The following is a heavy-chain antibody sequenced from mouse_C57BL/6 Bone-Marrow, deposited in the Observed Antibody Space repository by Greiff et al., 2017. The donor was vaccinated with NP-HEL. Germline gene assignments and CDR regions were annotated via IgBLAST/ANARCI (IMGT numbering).Heavy chain of an antibody. V-gene: IGHV5-6*02. J-gene: IGHJ3*01. Sequence: DVKLVESGGDLVKPGGSLKLSCAASGFTFSSYGMSWVRQTPDKRLEWVATISSGGSYTYYPDSVKGRFTISRDNAKNTLYLQMSSLKSEDTAMYYCARQRIPFAYWGQGTLVTVSA. CDR2: ISSGGSYT. CDR1: GFTFSSYG. CDR3: ARQRIPFAY.